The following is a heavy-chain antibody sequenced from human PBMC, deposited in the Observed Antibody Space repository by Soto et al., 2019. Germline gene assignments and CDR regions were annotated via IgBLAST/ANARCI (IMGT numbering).Heavy chain of an antibody. J-gene: IGHJ4*02. D-gene: IGHD2-2*01. V-gene: IGHV3-9*01. CDR3: AKGIGDIGGVPADY. CDR2: ISWNSGSI. CDR1: GFTFDDYA. Sequence: EVQLVESGGGLVQPGRSLRLSCAASGFTFDDYAMHWVRQAPGKGLEWVSGISWNSGSIGYADSVKGRFTISRDNAKNSLYLQMNSLRAEDTALYYCAKGIGDIGGVPADYWGPGTLVTGSS.